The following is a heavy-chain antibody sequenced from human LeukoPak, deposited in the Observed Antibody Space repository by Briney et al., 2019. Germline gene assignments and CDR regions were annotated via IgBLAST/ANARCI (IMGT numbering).Heavy chain of an antibody. Sequence: SKTLSLTCTVSGGSISNYYWSWIRQPPGNGLEWFEYISYSGSTSYNPSLQSRVTISVDTSKNEFSLKLSSVTAADTAVYYCASDTAYTDYWGQGALVTVSS. J-gene: IGHJ4*02. D-gene: IGHD4-11*01. V-gene: IGHV4-59*01. CDR3: ASDTAYTDY. CDR1: GGSISNYY. CDR2: ISYSGST.